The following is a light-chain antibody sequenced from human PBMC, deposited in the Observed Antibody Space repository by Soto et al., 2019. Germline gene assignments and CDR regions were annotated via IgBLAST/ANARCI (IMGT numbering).Light chain of an antibody. CDR2: GAS. V-gene: IGKV3-20*01. CDR1: QSVSSSY. CDR3: QEYGSSLRT. J-gene: IGKJ1*01. Sequence: MVLTQSPGTLSLSPGERATLSCRASQSVSSSYLAWYQQKPGQAPRLLIYGASSRATGTPDRFSGSGSGTDFTLTISRLEPEDFAVYYCQEYGSSLRTFGQGTKVEIK.